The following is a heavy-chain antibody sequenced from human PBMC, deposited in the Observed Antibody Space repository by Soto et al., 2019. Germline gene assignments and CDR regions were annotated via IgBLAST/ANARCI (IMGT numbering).Heavy chain of an antibody. Sequence: SETLSLTCTVSGGSISSGGYYWSWIRQHPGKGLEWIGNINYSGSTYYNPSLKSRVTISVDTSKNQFSLKLSSVTAADTAIYYCASDRGGYSNFDYWGQGTLVTVSS. CDR1: GGSISSGGYY. D-gene: IGHD3-22*01. CDR3: ASDRGGYSNFDY. V-gene: IGHV4-31*03. J-gene: IGHJ4*02. CDR2: INYSGST.